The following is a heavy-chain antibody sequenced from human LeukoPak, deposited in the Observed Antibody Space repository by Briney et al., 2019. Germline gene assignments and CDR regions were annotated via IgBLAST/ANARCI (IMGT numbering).Heavy chain of an antibody. V-gene: IGHV3-33*01. D-gene: IGHD6-13*01. J-gene: IGHJ3*02. Sequence: GGSLRLSCAASGFTFSSYGMHWVRQAPGKGLEWVAVIWYDGSNKYYADSVKGRFTISRDNSKNTLYLQMDSLRPEDTAIYYCARGRRYSSNWYAYDIWGQGTMVTVSS. CDR3: ARGRRYSSNWYAYDI. CDR1: GFTFSSYG. CDR2: IWYDGSNK.